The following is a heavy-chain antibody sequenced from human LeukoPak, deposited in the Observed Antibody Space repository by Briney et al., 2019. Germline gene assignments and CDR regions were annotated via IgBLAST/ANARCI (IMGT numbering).Heavy chain of an antibody. CDR1: GDTVSSNSAA. Sequence: SQTLSLTCAISGDTVSSNSAAWNWIRQSPSRGLEWLGRTYYRSKWYNDYAVSVKSRITINPDTSKNQFSLQLNSVTPEDTAVYYCAREGYSNYVSNWFDPWGQGTLVTVSS. D-gene: IGHD4-4*01. CDR3: AREGYSNYVSNWFDP. V-gene: IGHV6-1*01. J-gene: IGHJ5*02. CDR2: TYYRSKWYN.